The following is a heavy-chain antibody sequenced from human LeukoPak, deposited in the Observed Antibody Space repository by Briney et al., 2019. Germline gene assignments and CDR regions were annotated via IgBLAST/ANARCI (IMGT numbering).Heavy chain of an antibody. CDR1: GFTFSSYS. CDR3: AKDQKSGYYDSSGPTY. J-gene: IGHJ4*02. Sequence: GGSLRLSCAASGFTFSSYSMNWVRQAPGKGLEWVSSISSSSSYIYYADSVKGRFTISRDNAKNSLYLQMNSLRAEDTAVYYCAKDQKSGYYDSSGPTYWGQGTLVTVSS. V-gene: IGHV3-21*01. CDR2: ISSSSSYI. D-gene: IGHD3-22*01.